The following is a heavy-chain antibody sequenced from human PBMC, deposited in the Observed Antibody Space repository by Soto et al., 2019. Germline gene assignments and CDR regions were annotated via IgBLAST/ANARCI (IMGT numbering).Heavy chain of an antibody. J-gene: IGHJ4*02. CDR3: AALYSGSYTTDY. CDR1: GFTFTSSA. Sequence: SVKVSCKASGFTFTSSAVQWVRQARGQRLEWIGWIVVGSGNTNYAQKFQERVTITRDMSTSTAYMELSSLRSEDTAVYYCAALYSGSYTTDYWGQGTLVTVSS. CDR2: IVVGSGNT. V-gene: IGHV1-58*01. D-gene: IGHD1-26*01.